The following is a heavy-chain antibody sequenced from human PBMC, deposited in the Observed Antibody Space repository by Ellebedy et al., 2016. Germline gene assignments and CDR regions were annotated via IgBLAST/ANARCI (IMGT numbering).Heavy chain of an antibody. CDR1: GLTLTSYG. Sequence: GESLKISCVASGLTLTSYGLHWVRQAPGKGLVWVSRINGDGSRTSYADSVKGRFTSSRDNAKNTLYLQMNSLRAEDTAVYYCARGLHYGLDYWGQGTLVTVSS. D-gene: IGHD3-10*01. V-gene: IGHV3-74*01. J-gene: IGHJ4*02. CDR3: ARGLHYGLDY. CDR2: INGDGSRT.